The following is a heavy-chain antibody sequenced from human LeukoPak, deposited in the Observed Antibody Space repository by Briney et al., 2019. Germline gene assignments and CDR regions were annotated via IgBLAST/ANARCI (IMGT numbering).Heavy chain of an antibody. D-gene: IGHD4-17*01. CDR2: IYSCGST. CDR1: GFTVSSNY. Sequence: GGSLRLSCAASGFTVSSNYMSWVRQAPGKGLEWVSVIYSCGSTYYADSVKGRFTISRDNSKNTLYLQMNSLRAEDTAVYYCARDLYGVSHDYWGQGTLVTVSS. V-gene: IGHV3-53*01. J-gene: IGHJ4*02. CDR3: ARDLYGVSHDY.